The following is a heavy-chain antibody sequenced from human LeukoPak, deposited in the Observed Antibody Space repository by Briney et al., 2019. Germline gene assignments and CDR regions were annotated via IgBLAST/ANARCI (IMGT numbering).Heavy chain of an antibody. J-gene: IGHJ5*01. CDR2: ISGSGDNT. CDR3: AKDLHDYGNYVGWFDS. D-gene: IGHD4-11*01. V-gene: IGHV3-23*01. CDR1: GFTFSSFA. Sequence: GGSLRLSCAASGFTFSSFAMGWVRQAPGKGLEWVSAISGSGDNTYYADSVKGRFTISRDNSKTTLFLQMNSLRAEDTAVYYCAKDLHDYGNYVGWFDSWGQGTLVTVSS.